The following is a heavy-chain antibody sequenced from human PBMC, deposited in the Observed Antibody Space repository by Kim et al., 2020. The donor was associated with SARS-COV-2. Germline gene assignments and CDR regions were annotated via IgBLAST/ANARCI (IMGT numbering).Heavy chain of an antibody. J-gene: IGHJ5*02. Sequence: SVKVSCKASGGTFSSYAISWVRQAPGQGLEWMGGIIPIFGTANYAQKFQGRVTITADESTSTAYMELSSLRSEDTAVYYCARDPPGTTVTKVWFDPWGQGTLVTVSS. CDR1: GGTFSSYA. D-gene: IGHD4-17*01. CDR3: ARDPPGTTVTKVWFDP. V-gene: IGHV1-69*13. CDR2: IIPIFGTA.